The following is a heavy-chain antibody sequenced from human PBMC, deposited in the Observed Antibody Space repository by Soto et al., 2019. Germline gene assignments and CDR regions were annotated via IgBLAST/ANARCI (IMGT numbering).Heavy chain of an antibody. D-gene: IGHD4-17*01. CDR1: GYTFTSYG. CDR3: GRDLWGKGDYLDGLDP. CDR2: ISAYNGNT. J-gene: IGHJ5*02. V-gene: IGHV1-18*01. Sequence: ASVKVSCKASGYTFTSYGISWVRQAPGQGLEWMGWISAYNGNTNYAQKLQGRVTMTTDTSTSTAYMELRSLRSDDTAVYYCGRDLWGKGDYLDGLDPWGQGTLVTVSS.